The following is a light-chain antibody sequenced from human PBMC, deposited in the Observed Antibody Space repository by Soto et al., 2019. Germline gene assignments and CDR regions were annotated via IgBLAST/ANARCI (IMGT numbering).Light chain of an antibody. CDR3: QQYNNWPLP. Sequence: EIVMTQSPATLSVSPGERATLSCRASQSVGSNLAWYQQKPGQAPMLLIHGASTRATGIPARFSGSGSGTDFTLTVSSLQSEDFAVYYCQQYNNWPLPFGGGTKVEI. CDR1: QSVGSN. CDR2: GAS. J-gene: IGKJ4*01. V-gene: IGKV3-15*01.